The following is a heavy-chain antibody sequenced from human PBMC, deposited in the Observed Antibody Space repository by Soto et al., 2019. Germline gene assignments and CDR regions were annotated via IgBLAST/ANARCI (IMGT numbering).Heavy chain of an antibody. J-gene: IGHJ4*02. D-gene: IGHD2-15*01. CDR1: GYRFTSYW. CDR2: IDPSDSYT. V-gene: IGHV5-10-1*01. Sequence: ESLTVSFKGYGYRFTSYWINWVRQMPGKGLEWMGRIDPSDSYTNYSPSFQGHVTISADKSISTAYLQWSSLKASDTAMSYCARLGRDGPTDYWGQGTLVTV. CDR3: ARLGRDGPTDY.